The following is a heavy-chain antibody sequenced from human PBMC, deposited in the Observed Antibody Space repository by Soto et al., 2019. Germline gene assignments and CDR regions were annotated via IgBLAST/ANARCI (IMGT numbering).Heavy chain of an antibody. J-gene: IGHJ6*02. D-gene: IGHD6-19*01. V-gene: IGHV1-69*01. CDR3: ARGDGGESSGWPIYQYCGMDV. CDR2: IIPIFGAT. Sequence: QVQLVQSGAEVKKPGSSVKVSCRASGGTFSSHALSWVRQAPGQGLEWMGGIIPIFGATNYAQEFRGRVTITADESTSTAYMELSSLRSEDTAVYYCARGDGGESSGWPIYQYCGMDVWGQGTTVTVSS. CDR1: GGTFSSHA.